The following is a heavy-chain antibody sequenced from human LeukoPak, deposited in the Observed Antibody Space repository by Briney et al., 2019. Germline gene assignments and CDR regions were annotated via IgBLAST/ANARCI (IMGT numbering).Heavy chain of an antibody. D-gene: IGHD2-2*01. V-gene: IGHV4-34*01. CDR1: GGSFSGYY. CDR2: INHSGST. Sequence: PSETLSLTCAVYGGSFSGYYWSWIRQPPGKGLEWIGEINHSGSTNYNPSLKSRVTISVDTSKNQFSLKLSSVTAADTAMYYCARGEDVVVPAAKQPLDVWGKGTTVTVSS. CDR3: ARGEDVVVPAAKQPLDV. J-gene: IGHJ6*04.